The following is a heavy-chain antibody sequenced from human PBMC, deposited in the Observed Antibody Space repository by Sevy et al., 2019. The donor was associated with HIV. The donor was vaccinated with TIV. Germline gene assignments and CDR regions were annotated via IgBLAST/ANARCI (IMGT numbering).Heavy chain of an antibody. CDR1: GFTFSSFG. CDR3: VKDIRFSGLFQS. D-gene: IGHD3-10*01. CDR2: LSYDGIDK. J-gene: IGHJ4*02. Sequence: GGSLRLSCAASGFTFSSFGLHWVRQAPGKGLEWVASLSYDGIDKYYAGSVKGRFTISRDISKTTLYLQMSSLRPEDTAVYYCVKDIRFSGLFQSWGQGALVTVSS. V-gene: IGHV3-30*18.